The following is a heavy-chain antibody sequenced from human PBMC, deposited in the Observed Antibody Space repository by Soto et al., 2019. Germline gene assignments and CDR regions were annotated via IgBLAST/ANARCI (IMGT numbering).Heavy chain of an antibody. D-gene: IGHD6-19*01. CDR3: AKPLSIPAIAVAGTWTGAFDI. J-gene: IGHJ3*02. V-gene: IGHV3-9*01. CDR2: ISWNSGSI. Sequence: GGSLRLSCAASGFTFDDYAMHWVRQAPGKGLEWVSGISWNSGSIGYADSVKGRFTISRDNAKNSLYLQMNSLRAEDKALYYWAKPLSIPAIAVAGTWTGAFDIWGQGTMVTVSS. CDR1: GFTFDDYA.